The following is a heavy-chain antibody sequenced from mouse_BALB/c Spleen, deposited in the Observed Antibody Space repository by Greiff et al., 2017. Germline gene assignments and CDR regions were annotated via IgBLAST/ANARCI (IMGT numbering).Heavy chain of an antibody. CDR1: GYSITSDYA. J-gene: IGHJ3*01. V-gene: IGHV3-2*02. CDR3: ARKGDYRYDGFAY. Sequence: EVKLMESGPGLVKPSQSLSLTCTVTGYSITSDYAWNWIRQLPGNKLEWMGYISYSGSTSYNPSLKSRISITRDTSKNQFFLQLNSVTTEDTATYYCARKGDYRYDGFAYWGQGTLVTVSA. CDR2: ISYSGST. D-gene: IGHD2-14*01.